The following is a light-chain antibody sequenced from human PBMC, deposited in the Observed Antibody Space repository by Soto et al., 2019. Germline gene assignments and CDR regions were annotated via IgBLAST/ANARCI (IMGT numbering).Light chain of an antibody. CDR1: QSISDT. CDR2: GAS. Sequence: EIVMTQSPATLSVSPGGRATLSCRASQSISDTLAWYRQKPGQAPRLLIHGASTRAPGFPARFSGSGSGTDFTLTISSLQSEDFAVYYCQQYDNWPWTFGQGTKVEIK. J-gene: IGKJ1*01. CDR3: QQYDNWPWT. V-gene: IGKV3-15*01.